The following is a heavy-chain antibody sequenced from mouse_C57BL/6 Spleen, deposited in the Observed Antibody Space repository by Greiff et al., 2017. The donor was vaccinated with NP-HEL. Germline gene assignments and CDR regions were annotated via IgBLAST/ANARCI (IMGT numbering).Heavy chain of an antibody. D-gene: IGHD1-1*01. Sequence: QVQLQQPGTELVKPGASVKLSCKASGYTFTSYWMHWVKQRPGQGLEWIGNINPSNGGTNYNERFKSKATLTVDKSSSTAYMQLSSLTSEDSAVYYCAILLYYYGNPWFAYWGQGTLVTVSA. CDR1: GYTFTSYW. J-gene: IGHJ3*01. CDR3: AILLYYYGNPWFAY. CDR2: INPSNGGT. V-gene: IGHV1-53*01.